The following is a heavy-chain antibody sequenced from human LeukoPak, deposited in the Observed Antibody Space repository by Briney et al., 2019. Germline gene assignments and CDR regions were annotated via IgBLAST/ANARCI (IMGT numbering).Heavy chain of an antibody. D-gene: IGHD4-17*01. CDR2: ISSSGSTI. CDR1: GFTFSDYY. CDR3: VKEAPGTTVYY. Sequence: GGSLRLSCAASGFTFSDYYMSWIRQAPGKGLEWVSYISSSGSTIYYADSVKGRFTISRDSSTNTVYLQMASLRAEDTAMYYCVKEAPGTTVYYWGQGILVTVSS. J-gene: IGHJ4*02. V-gene: IGHV3-11*04.